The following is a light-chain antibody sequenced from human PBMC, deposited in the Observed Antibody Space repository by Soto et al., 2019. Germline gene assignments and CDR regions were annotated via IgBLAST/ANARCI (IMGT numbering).Light chain of an antibody. CDR2: GAS. CDR3: QQYNNWPPYT. V-gene: IGKV3-15*01. CDR1: QSVSSN. J-gene: IGKJ2*01. Sequence: EIVMTQSPATLSVSPGERATLSCRASQSVSSNLAWYQQKPGQAPRLLIYGASTRATGIPARFSGSGSGTEFTLTISSLQSEDFAVYYRQQYNNWPPYTCGQGTKLEIK.